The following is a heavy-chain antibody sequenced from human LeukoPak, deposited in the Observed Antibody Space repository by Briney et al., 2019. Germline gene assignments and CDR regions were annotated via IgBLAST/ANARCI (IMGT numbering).Heavy chain of an antibody. CDR2: ISSSSSTR. V-gene: IGHV3-48*04. CDR1: GFTFSTYS. J-gene: IGHJ6*03. Sequence: AGGSLRLSCAVSGFTFSTYSMNWVRQAPGMGLEWVSYISSSSSTRYYADSVKGRFTISRDNAKNSLYLQMNSLRAEDTAVYYCARGATVWACMDVWGKGTTVTVSS. D-gene: IGHD4-17*01. CDR3: ARGATVWACMDV.